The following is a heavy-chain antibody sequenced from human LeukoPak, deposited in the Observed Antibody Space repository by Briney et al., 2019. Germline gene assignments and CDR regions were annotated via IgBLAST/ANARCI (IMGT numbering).Heavy chain of an antibody. V-gene: IGHV4-59*01. J-gene: IGHJ4*02. Sequence: SETLSLTCTVSGGSISSYFWSWIRQPPGKGLEWIGYIYYGGSTNYNPSLKSRVTISVDTSKNQFSLKLSSVTAADTAVYYCAREVVPAAGGFDYWGQGTLVTVSS. CDR3: AREVVPAAGGFDY. CDR1: GGSISSYF. D-gene: IGHD2-2*01. CDR2: IYYGGST.